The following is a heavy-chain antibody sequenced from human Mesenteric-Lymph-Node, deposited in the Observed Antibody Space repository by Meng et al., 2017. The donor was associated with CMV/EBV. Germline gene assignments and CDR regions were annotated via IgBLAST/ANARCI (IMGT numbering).Heavy chain of an antibody. J-gene: IGHJ1*01. V-gene: IGHV4-34*01. CDR2: INHSGST. CDR3: ARGRRTYYYGSGEYFQH. CDR1: GGSFSGYY. D-gene: IGHD3-10*01. Sequence: YGGSFSGYYWSWIRQPPGKELEWMGEINHSGSTNYNPSLKSRVTISVDTSKNQFSLKLSSVTAADTAVYYCARGRRTYYYGSGEYFQHWGQGTLVTVSS.